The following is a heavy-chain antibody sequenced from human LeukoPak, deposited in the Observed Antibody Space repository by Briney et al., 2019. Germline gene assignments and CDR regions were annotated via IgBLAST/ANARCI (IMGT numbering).Heavy chain of an antibody. J-gene: IGHJ4*02. D-gene: IGHD3-22*01. CDR2: IYYSGST. V-gene: IGHV4-39*07. CDR1: GGSISSSSYY. CDR3: ARSIGYYYDSSGYFDY. Sequence: SETLSLTCTVSGGSISSSSYYWGWIRQPPGKGLEWIGSIYYSGSTYYNPSLKSRVTIPVDTSKNQFSLKLSSVTAADTAVYYCARSIGYYYDSSGYFDYWGQGTLVTVSS.